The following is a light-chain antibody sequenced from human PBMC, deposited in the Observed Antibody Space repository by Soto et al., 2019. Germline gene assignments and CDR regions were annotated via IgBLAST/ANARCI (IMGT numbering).Light chain of an antibody. Sequence: ETVLTQSPCTLSLSRGERAILSCRASQSVSSSYLAWYQQKPGQAPRLLIYGASSRATGIPDRFSCSGSGTDFTLTISRREPEDFAVYYCQQFGGSPWTFRLGTKVDI. CDR2: GAS. V-gene: IGKV3-20*01. CDR1: QSVSSSY. J-gene: IGKJ1*01. CDR3: QQFGGSPWT.